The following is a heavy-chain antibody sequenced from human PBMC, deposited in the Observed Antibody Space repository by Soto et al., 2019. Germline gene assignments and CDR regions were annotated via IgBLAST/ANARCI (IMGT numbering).Heavy chain of an antibody. D-gene: IGHD6-13*01. J-gene: IGHJ6*03. CDR3: TRDHGREWNIAAADYYYYYMDV. CDR2: IRSKAYGGTT. V-gene: IGHV3-49*03. CDR1: GFTFGDYA. Sequence: GGSLRLSCTASGFTFGDYAMSWFRQAPGKGLEWVGFIRSKAYGGTTEYAASVKGRFTISRDDSKSIAYLQMNSLKTEDTAVYYCTRDHGREWNIAAADYYYYYMDVWGKGTTVTVSS.